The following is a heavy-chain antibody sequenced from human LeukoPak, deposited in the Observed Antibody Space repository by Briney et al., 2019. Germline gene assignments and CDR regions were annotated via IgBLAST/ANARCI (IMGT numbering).Heavy chain of an antibody. CDR2: ISGSGGST. J-gene: IGHJ4*02. Sequence: GGSLRLSCAASGFTFSSYAMSWVRQAPGKGLEWVSAISGSGGSTYYADSVKGRFTVSKDTSRYTLYLEMDSLRPEDTAIYYCTRDAIVGARSFDSWGQGIVVTVSS. CDR3: TRDAIVGARSFDS. CDR1: GFTFSSYA. V-gene: IGHV3-23*01. D-gene: IGHD1-26*01.